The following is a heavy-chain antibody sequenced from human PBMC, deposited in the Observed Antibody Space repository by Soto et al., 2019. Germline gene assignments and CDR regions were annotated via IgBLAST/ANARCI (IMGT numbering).Heavy chain of an antibody. Sequence: GGSLRLSCAASGFSFSSSAMSWVRQAPGGGLEWVSSIDGRGERTYHKPSVKGRFTISRDRSRDTLYLQMTSLRAEDSALYYCAKSRDSSAWYALDSWGQGTQVTVSS. CDR2: IDGRGERT. CDR3: AKSRDSSAWYALDS. CDR1: GFSFSSSA. J-gene: IGHJ4*02. V-gene: IGHV3-23*01. D-gene: IGHD6-19*01.